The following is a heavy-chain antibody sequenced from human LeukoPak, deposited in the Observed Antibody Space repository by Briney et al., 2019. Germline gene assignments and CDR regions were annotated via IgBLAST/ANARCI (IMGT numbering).Heavy chain of an antibody. CDR2: MFYSERI. Sequence: SETLSLTCSVSGASIRGYYWSWVGQPPGKGLEWVGYMFYSERINYNPSLKSRVTISGDTSKNQFSLKLNSVTAADTAVYFCARALRPFGGVMFDLWGQGSLVTVSS. CDR3: ARALRPFGGVMFDL. CDR1: GASIRGYY. D-gene: IGHD3-16*01. V-gene: IGHV4-59*08. J-gene: IGHJ4*02.